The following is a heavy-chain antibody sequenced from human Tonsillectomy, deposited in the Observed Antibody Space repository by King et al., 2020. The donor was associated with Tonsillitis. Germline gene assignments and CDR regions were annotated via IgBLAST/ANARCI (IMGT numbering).Heavy chain of an antibody. CDR1: GFSFTIYG. CDR3: GRDFLTGPIDY. D-gene: IGHD7-27*01. V-gene: IGHV3-33*01. Sequence: VQLVESGGGVVQPGRSLRLSCEASGFSFTIYGIHWVRQPPGKGLEWVAIIWSDGTKKYSGDSVKGRFTISRDNSNNMVYLQINSLRVEDTALYYCGRDFLTGPIDYWGQGTLVTVSS. J-gene: IGHJ4*02. CDR2: IWSDGTKK.